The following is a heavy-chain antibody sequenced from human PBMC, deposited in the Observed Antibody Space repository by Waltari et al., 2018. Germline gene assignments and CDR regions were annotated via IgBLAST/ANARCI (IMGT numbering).Heavy chain of an antibody. CDR2: IWYDGSNK. V-gene: IGHV3-33*01. CDR3: ARDGRHLGDYYYYYGMDV. J-gene: IGHJ6*02. D-gene: IGHD3-16*01. Sequence: QVQLVESGGGVVQPGRSLRLSCAASGFTFSSYGLHWVRQAPGTGLEWVAVIWYDGSNKYYADSVKGRFTISRDNSKNTLYLQMNSLRAEDTAVYYCARDGRHLGDYYYYYGMDVWGQGTTVTVSS. CDR1: GFTFSSYG.